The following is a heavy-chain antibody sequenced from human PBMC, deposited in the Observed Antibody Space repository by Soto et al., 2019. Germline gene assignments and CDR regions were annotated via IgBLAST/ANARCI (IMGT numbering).Heavy chain of an antibody. D-gene: IGHD2-2*01. CDR1: GFTFSSYA. J-gene: IGHJ4*02. CDR2: ISGSGGST. CDR3: ATDDIGRTRPDDY. Sequence: GGSLRLSCAASGFTFSSYAMSWVRQAPGKGLEWVSAISGSGGSTYYADSVKGRFTISRDNSKNTLYLQMNSLRAEDTAVYYCATDDIGRTRPDDYWGKGTLVTVSS. V-gene: IGHV3-23*01.